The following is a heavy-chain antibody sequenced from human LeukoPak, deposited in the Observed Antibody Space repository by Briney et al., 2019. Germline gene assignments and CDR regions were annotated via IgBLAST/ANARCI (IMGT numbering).Heavy chain of an antibody. D-gene: IGHD5-12*01. V-gene: IGHV1-8*01. CDR1: GYTFTSYD. J-gene: IGHJ3*02. CDR2: MNPNSGNT. Sequence: GASVKVSCKASGYTFTSYDINWVRQATGQGLKGMGWMNPNSGNTGYAQKFQGRVTITRNTSISTAYMELSSLRSEDTAVYYCARGLRWNAFDIWGQGTMVTVSS. CDR3: ARGLRWNAFDI.